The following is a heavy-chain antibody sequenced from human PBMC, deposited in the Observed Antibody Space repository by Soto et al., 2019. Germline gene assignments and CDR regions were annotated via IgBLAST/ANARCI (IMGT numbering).Heavy chain of an antibody. CDR3: ALYSSGWPSQAPFDS. Sequence: PSETLSLTCTVSGGCISSSSYYWGWIRQPPGKGLEWIGSIYYSGSTYYNPSLKSRGTICVDTTKNQFSLKLSSVSAADTAVYYCALYSSGWPSQAPFDSWGQRTLVIFCS. CDR1: GGCISSSSYY. J-gene: IGHJ5*01. V-gene: IGHV4-39*01. D-gene: IGHD6-19*01. CDR2: IYYSGST.